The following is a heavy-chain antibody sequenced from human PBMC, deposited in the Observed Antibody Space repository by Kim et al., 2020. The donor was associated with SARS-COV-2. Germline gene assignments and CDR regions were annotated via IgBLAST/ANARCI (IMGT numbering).Heavy chain of an antibody. CDR3: VRGGSDV. V-gene: IGHV3-7*03. CDR2: INQDGSEK. CDR1: GFTFSSYS. J-gene: IGHJ6*02. Sequence: GGSLRLSCAASGFTFSSYSMSWVRQAPGKGLEWVAKINQDGSEKYYVDSVKGRFTISRDNAKNSLYLQMNSLRADDTAVYYCVRGGSDVWGQGTTVTVSS.